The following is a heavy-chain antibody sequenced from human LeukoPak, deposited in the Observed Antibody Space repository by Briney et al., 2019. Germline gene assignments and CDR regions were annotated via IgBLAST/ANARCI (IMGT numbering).Heavy chain of an antibody. Sequence: GGSLRLSCAASGFTFSNYAMHWVRQAPGKGLEWVAVISYDGSNKYYADSVEGRFTISKDNSKNTLYLQMNSLRAEDTAVYYCARDGTRGAFDIWGQGTMVTVSS. CDR2: ISYDGSNK. D-gene: IGHD3-10*01. CDR3: ARDGTRGAFDI. J-gene: IGHJ3*02. V-gene: IGHV3-30-3*01. CDR1: GFTFSNYA.